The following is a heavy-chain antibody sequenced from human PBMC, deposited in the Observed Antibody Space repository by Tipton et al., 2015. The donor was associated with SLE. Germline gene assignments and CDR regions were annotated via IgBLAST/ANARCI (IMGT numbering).Heavy chain of an antibody. CDR3: ARVSSYDAFDI. J-gene: IGHJ3*02. V-gene: IGHV4-4*08. D-gene: IGHD6-19*01. CDR1: GGSISSYY. Sequence: TLSLTCTVSGGSISSYYWSWIRQPPGKGLEWIGYIYTSGSTNYNPSLKSRVTISVDTSKNQFSLKLSSVTAADTAVYYCARVSSYDAFDIWGQGTMVTVSS. CDR2: IYTSGST.